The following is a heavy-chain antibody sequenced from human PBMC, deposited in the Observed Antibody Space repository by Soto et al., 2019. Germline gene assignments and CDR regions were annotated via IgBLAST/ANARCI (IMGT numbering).Heavy chain of an antibody. CDR3: ARVLEQWLVDAFDI. CDR2: ISAYNGNT. CDR1: GYTFTSYG. D-gene: IGHD6-19*01. Sequence: GASVKVSCKASGYTFTSYGISWVRQAPGQGLEWMGWISAYNGNTNYAQKPQGRVTMTTDTSTSTAYMELRSLRSDDTAVYYCARVLEQWLVDAFDIWGQGTMVTVSS. V-gene: IGHV1-18*01. J-gene: IGHJ3*02.